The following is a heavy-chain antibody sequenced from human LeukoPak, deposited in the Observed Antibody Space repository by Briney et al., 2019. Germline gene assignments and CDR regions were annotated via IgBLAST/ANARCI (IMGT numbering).Heavy chain of an antibody. CDR2: IGTAGDT. CDR3: ARVRFLTRDYGEWYFDL. CDR1: GFTFSSYD. Sequence: PGGSLRLSCAASGFTFSSYDMHWVRQATGKGLEWVSAIGTAGDTYYPGSVKGRFTISRENAKNSLYLQMNSLRAGDTAVYYCARVRFLTRDYGEWYFDLWGRRTLVTVSS. D-gene: IGHD4-17*01. J-gene: IGHJ2*01. V-gene: IGHV3-13*01.